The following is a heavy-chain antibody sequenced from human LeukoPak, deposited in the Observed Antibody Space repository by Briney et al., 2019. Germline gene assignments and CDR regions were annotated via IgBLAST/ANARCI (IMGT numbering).Heavy chain of an antibody. CDR3: ARGTEYSSSWFAH. Sequence: GGSLRLSCAASGFTFSNYGMHWVRQLPGNGLEWVSVISNDGVNTYQADSVKGRFTISRDNAKNSLYLQMNSLRAEDTAVYYCARGTEYSSSWFAHWGQGTLVTVSS. D-gene: IGHD6-13*01. V-gene: IGHV3-33*05. CDR1: GFTFSNYG. CDR2: ISNDGVNT. J-gene: IGHJ5*02.